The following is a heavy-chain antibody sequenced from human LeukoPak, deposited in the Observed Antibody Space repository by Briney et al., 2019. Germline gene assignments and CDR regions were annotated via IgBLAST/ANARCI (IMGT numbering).Heavy chain of an antibody. CDR3: ASSDLYSSSWDDY. Sequence: GGSLRLSCTVSGFMFDDYGMNWVRQAPGKGLEWVSGINWNGGKTGYADSVKGRFTISRDNAKNSLYLQMNSLRAEDTAVYYCASSDLYSSSWDDYWGQGTLVTVSS. J-gene: IGHJ4*02. CDR1: GFMFDDYG. D-gene: IGHD6-13*01. V-gene: IGHV3-20*04. CDR2: INWNGGKT.